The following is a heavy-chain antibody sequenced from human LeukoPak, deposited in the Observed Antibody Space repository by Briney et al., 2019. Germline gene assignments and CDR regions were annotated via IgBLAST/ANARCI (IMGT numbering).Heavy chain of an antibody. V-gene: IGHV1-69*13. D-gene: IGHD6-19*01. J-gene: IGHJ6*03. CDR1: GGTFSSYA. CDR2: IIPIFGTA. CDR3: ARASSGWYYYYYMDV. Sequence: GASVKVSCKASGGTFSSYAISWVRQAPGQGLEWMGGIIPIFGTANYAQKFQGRVTITADESTSTAYMELRSLRSDDTAVYYCARASSGWYYYYYMDVWGKGTTVTVSS.